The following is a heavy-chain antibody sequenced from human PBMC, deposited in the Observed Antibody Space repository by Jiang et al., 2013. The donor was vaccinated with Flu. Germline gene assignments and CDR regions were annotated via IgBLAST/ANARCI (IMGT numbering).Heavy chain of an antibody. J-gene: IGHJ4*02. V-gene: IGHV4-39*01. Sequence: IYYSGSAYVNPSLRSRVTISVDTSKDQFSLKLSSVTAADTAVYYCARQLRAAGSGSVFDYWGQGTLVTVSS. D-gene: IGHD6-13*01. CDR3: ARQLRAAGSGSVFDY. CDR2: IYYSGSA.